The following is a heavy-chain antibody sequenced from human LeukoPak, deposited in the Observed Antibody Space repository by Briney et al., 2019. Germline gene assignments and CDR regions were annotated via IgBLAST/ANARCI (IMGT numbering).Heavy chain of an antibody. J-gene: IGHJ4*02. Sequence: PGGSLRLSCAASGFTFSSCWMHWVRQAPGKGLVWVSRINSDGSSAGYADSVKGRFTISRDNAKNTLYLQMNSLRAEDTAVYYCASKLVVGATKSDYFDYWGQGTLVTVSS. CDR1: GFTFSSCW. D-gene: IGHD1-26*01. CDR3: ASKLVVGATKSDYFDY. V-gene: IGHV3-74*01. CDR2: INSDGSSA.